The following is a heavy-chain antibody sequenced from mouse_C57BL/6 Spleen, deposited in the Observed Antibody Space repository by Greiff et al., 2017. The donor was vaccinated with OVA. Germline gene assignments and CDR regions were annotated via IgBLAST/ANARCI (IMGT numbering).Heavy chain of an antibody. D-gene: IGHD2-5*01. Sequence: EVQRVESGGGLVQPGGSLSLSCAASGFTFTDYYMSWVRQPPGKALEWLGFIRNKANGYTTEYSASVKGRFTISRDNSQSILYLQMNALRAEDSATYYCARWGYSNYGYFDVWGTGTTVTVSS. V-gene: IGHV7-3*01. CDR2: IRNKANGYTT. CDR1: GFTFTDYY. CDR3: ARWGYSNYGYFDV. J-gene: IGHJ1*03.